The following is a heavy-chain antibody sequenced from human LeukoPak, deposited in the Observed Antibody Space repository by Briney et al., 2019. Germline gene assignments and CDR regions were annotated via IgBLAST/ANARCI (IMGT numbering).Heavy chain of an antibody. D-gene: IGHD3-22*01. CDR1: GGSISSRSYY. Sequence: SETLSLTCTVSGGSISSRSYYWGWIRQPPGKGLEWIGSIYYSGSTYYNPSLKSRVTISIDTSKNQFSLKLSSVTASDTAIYYCARPYRGYDAFDIWGQGTMVTVSS. J-gene: IGHJ3*02. V-gene: IGHV4-39*01. CDR3: ARPYRGYDAFDI. CDR2: IYYSGST.